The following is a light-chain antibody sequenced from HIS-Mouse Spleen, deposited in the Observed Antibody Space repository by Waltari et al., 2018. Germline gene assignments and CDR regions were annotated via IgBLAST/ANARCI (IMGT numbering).Light chain of an antibody. J-gene: IGLJ1*01. V-gene: IGLV2-14*01. CDR3: SSYTSSSTYV. CDR1: SSDVCGYNY. CDR2: EVS. Sequence: QSALTQPASVSGSPGQSITISCTGPSSDVCGYNYVSWYQQHPGKAPKLMIYEVSNRPSGVSNRFSGSKSGNTASLTISGLQAEDEADYYCSSYTSSSTYVFGTGTKVTVL.